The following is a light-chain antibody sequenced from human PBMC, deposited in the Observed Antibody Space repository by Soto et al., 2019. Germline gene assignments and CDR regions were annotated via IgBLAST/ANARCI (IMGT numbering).Light chain of an antibody. CDR2: SAS. CDR3: QQATSSPPGT. J-gene: IGKJ1*01. Sequence: DIPMTQSPSSMSASVGDRVTITCRASQDIGRWVAWYQQKLGKAPNLLSSSASNWQSGEPPRFSGRGSGTDFTLTINPLQPEDFATYYCQQATSSPPGTFGQGTKVELK. V-gene: IGKV1-12*01. CDR1: QDIGRW.